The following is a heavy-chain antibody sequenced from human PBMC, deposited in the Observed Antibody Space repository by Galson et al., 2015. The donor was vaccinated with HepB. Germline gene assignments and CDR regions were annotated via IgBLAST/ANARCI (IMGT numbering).Heavy chain of an antibody. CDR2: IDKRGDTA. CDR3: VRDWEGSACPCMDV. J-gene: IGHJ6*02. D-gene: IGHD1-26*01. CDR1: GFTFTTYA. V-gene: IGHV3-23*01. Sequence: SLRLSCAASGFTFTTYAMSWVRQAPGKGLEWISTIDKRGDTAYYGDSVKGRFTISRDDSKNTLYLHMSGLRAEDTAVYYCVRDWEGSACPCMDVWGQGTTVSVSS.